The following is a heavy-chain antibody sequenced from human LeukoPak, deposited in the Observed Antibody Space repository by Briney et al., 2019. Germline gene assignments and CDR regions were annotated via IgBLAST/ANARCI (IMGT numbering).Heavy chain of an antibody. CDR3: ASAHPPVERYSSSWYWFDP. V-gene: IGHV4-39*07. D-gene: IGHD6-13*01. CDR1: GGSISSSSYY. J-gene: IGHJ5*02. Sequence: PSETLSLTCTVSGGSISSSSYYWGWIRQPPGKGLEWIGSIYYSGSTYYNPSLKSRVTISVDTSKNQFSLKLSSVTAADTAVYYCASAHPPVERYSSSWYWFDPWGQGTLVTVSS. CDR2: IYYSGST.